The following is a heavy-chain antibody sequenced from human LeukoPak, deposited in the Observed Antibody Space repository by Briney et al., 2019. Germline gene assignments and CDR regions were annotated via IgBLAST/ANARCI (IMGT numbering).Heavy chain of an antibody. CDR1: GGSIRSHY. J-gene: IGHJ4*02. D-gene: IGHD1-26*01. CDR3: ARLRRVGATPFDY. CDR2: IHYTGGT. Sequence: SETLSPTCTVSGGSIRSHYWSWIRQPPGKGLEWIGYIHYTGGTNSNPSLKSRVTISVDTSKNQFSLKLSSVTAADTAVYYCARLRRVGATPFDYWGQGTLVTVSS. V-gene: IGHV4-59*08.